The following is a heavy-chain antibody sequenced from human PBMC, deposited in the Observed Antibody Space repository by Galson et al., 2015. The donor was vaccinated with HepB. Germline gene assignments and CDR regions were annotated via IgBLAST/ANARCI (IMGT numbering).Heavy chain of an antibody. V-gene: IGHV1-46*01. CDR1: GYTFTSYY. Sequence: SVKVSCKASGYTFTSYYMHWVRQAPGQGLEWMGIINPSGGSTSYAQKFQGRVTMTRDTSTSTVYMELSSLRSEDTAVYYCARGSLPTVVTRLNYYYYMDVWGKGTTVTVSS. D-gene: IGHD4-23*01. J-gene: IGHJ6*03. CDR3: ARGSLPTVVTRLNYYYYMDV. CDR2: INPSGGST.